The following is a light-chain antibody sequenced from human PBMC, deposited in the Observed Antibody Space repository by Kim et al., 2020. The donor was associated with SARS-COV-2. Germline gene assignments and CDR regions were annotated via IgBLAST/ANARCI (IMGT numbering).Light chain of an antibody. CDR3: QAWDSSTAVV. Sequence: SYELTQPPSVSVSPGQTASITCSGDKLGDKYACWYQQKPGQSPVLVIYQDSKRPSGIPEGFSGSNSGNTATLTISGTQAMDEADYYCQAWDSSTAVVFGG. J-gene: IGLJ2*01. V-gene: IGLV3-1*01. CDR2: QDS. CDR1: KLGDKY.